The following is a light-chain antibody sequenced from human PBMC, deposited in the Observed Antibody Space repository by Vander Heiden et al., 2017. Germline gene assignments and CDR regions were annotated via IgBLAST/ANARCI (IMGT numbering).Light chain of an antibody. CDR1: SSHIGAGYD. CDR2: GNS. Sequence: QSVLTQPPSVSGAPGQRVTISCTGSSSHIGAGYDVHWYQQLPGTAPKLLIYGNSNRPSGVPDRFSGSKSGTSASLAITGLQAEEEADYYCQSYDSSLSGWVFGGGTKLTVL. V-gene: IGLV1-40*01. J-gene: IGLJ3*02. CDR3: QSYDSSLSGWV.